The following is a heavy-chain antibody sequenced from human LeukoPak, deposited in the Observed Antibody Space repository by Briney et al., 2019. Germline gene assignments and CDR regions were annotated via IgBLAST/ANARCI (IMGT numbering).Heavy chain of an antibody. Sequence: SETLSLTCTVSGGSISNTNYYWGWIRQPPGKGLEWIGHMYYRGGTARNSSLKSRVTISVDTSKNQFSLNLNSVTAADTAVYYCAYGSNSAADHWGQGTLVTVSS. D-gene: IGHD4-23*01. J-gene: IGHJ4*02. CDR1: GGSISNTNYY. V-gene: IGHV4-39*01. CDR2: MYYRGGT. CDR3: AYGSNSAADH.